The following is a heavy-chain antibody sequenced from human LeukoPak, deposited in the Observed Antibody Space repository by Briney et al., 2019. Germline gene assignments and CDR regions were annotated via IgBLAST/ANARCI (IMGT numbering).Heavy chain of an antibody. V-gene: IGHV3-64D*06. Sequence: GGSLRLSCSASGFTFSIYAMHWVRQAPGKGLEYLSGINNNGGTTNYADSVKGRFTISRDNFKNTLYLQMSSLRPEDTAVYYCVKTMVTFGGIIRADAFDIWGQGTMVTVSS. CDR3: VKTMVTFGGIIRADAFDI. CDR1: GFTFSIYA. CDR2: INNNGGTT. D-gene: IGHD3-16*01. J-gene: IGHJ3*02.